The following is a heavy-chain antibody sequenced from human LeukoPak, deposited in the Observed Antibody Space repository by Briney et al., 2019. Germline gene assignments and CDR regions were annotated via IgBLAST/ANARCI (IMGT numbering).Heavy chain of an antibody. CDR3: ASFPPQVAQSPYCSGGSCYRRGMRAAYYFDY. CDR2: INHGGST. J-gene: IGHJ4*02. CDR1: GGSFSGYY. D-gene: IGHD2-15*01. V-gene: IGHV4-34*01. Sequence: PSETLSLTCAVYGGSFSGYYWSWIRQPPGKGLEWIGEINHGGSTNYNPSLKSRVTISVDTSKNQFSLKLSSVTAADTAVYYCASFPPQVAQSPYCSGGSCYRRGMRAAYYFDYWGQGTLVTVSS.